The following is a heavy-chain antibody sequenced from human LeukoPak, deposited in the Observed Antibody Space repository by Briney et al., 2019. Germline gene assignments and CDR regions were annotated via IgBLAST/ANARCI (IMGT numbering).Heavy chain of an antibody. J-gene: IGHJ4*02. Sequence: SETLSLTCTVSGGSTTSYYWAWLRQPPGKGLEWIGYLYYSGYSNYNPSLKSRVSMSEDTSKNQFSLKLTSVTAADTAVYYCARHSIASDGARLFDYWGRGTLVTVSS. V-gene: IGHV4-59*08. CDR2: LYYSGYS. D-gene: IGHD2-21*01. CDR1: GGSTTSYY. CDR3: ARHSIASDGARLFDY.